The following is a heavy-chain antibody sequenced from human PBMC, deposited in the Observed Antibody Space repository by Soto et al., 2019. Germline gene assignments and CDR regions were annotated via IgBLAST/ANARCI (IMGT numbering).Heavy chain of an antibody. Sequence: QVQLQESGPGLVKPSQTLSLTCTVSGGSISSGDYYWSWIRQPPGKGLEWIGYIYYSGSTYYNPSRKCRVTISVDTSKNQLSLKMSSVTAADTAVYYCARAFTIYGVVNYYYCYGMDVWGQGTTDTVSS. V-gene: IGHV4-30-4*01. CDR3: ARAFTIYGVVNYYYCYGMDV. J-gene: IGHJ6*02. D-gene: IGHD3-3*01. CDR2: IYYSGST. CDR1: GGSISSGDYY.